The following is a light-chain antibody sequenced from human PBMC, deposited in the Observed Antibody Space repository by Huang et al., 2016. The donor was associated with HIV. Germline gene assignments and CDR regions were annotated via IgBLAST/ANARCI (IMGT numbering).Light chain of an antibody. CDR1: QSVSRD. V-gene: IGKV3-15*01. CDR3: QQFHNWPPLS. CDR2: AAS. Sequence: EIVMTQSPVTLSVSPGGRATLSCRASQSVSRDVAWYQQKLGQPPRLRIFAASSRAAGIPARFSGSGSGTEFTLTISSRQSEDFATYYCQQFHNWPPLSFGGGTKVEI. J-gene: IGKJ4*01.